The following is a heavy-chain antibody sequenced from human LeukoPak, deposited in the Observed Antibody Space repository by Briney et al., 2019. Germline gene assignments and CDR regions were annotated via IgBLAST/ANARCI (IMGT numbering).Heavy chain of an antibody. CDR2: NNHSGST. J-gene: IGHJ5*02. CDR1: GGSFSGYY. CDR3: ARLDYYDSSGARWFDP. D-gene: IGHD3-22*01. Sequence: NPSDTLSFTSAVDGGSFSGYYWSWIRKPPGKVLELIGENNHSGSTNYNPSLKSRVTISVDTSKNQFSLKLNSVTAADTAVYYCARLDYYDSSGARWFDPWGQGTLVTVSS. V-gene: IGHV4-34*01.